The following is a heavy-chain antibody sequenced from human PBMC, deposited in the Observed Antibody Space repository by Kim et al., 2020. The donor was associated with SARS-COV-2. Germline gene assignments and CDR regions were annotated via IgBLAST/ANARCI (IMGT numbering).Heavy chain of an antibody. CDR1: GFTVSSYG. V-gene: IGHV3-33*01. CDR3: ARDPDLWQQLATSPYGMDV. CDR2: IWYDGSNK. J-gene: IGHJ6*02. Sequence: GGSLRLSCAASGFTVSSYGMHWVRQAPGKGLEWVAVIWYDGSNKYYADSVKGRFTISRDNSKNTLYLQMNSLRAEDTAVYYCARDPDLWQQLATSPYGMDVWGQGTTVTVSS. D-gene: IGHD6-13*01.